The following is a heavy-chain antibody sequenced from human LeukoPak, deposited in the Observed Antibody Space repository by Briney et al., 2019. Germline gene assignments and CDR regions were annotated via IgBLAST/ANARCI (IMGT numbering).Heavy chain of an antibody. J-gene: IGHJ5*02. D-gene: IGHD4-17*01. CDR2: ISSSSSYI. Sequence: SGGSLRLSCAASGFTFSSYSMNWVRQAPGKGLEWVSSISSSSSYIYYADSVKGRFTISRDNAKNSLYLQMNSLRAEDTAVYYCARAHPTVTNTWGQGTLVTVSS. V-gene: IGHV3-21*01. CDR3: ARAHPTVTNT. CDR1: GFTFSSYS.